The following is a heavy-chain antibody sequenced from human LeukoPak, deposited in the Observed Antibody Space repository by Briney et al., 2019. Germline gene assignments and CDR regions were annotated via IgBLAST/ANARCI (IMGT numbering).Heavy chain of an antibody. D-gene: IGHD3-10*01. Sequence: SGGSLRLSCATSGFTFSSYELNWVRQAPGKGLEWVSYITSSGTSIYYADSVKGRFTISRDNAKNSLYLQMNSLRAEDTAVYYCARARDSGTYYTDYWGQGTLVTVSS. V-gene: IGHV3-48*03. CDR2: ITSSGTSI. CDR3: ARARDSGTYYTDY. CDR1: GFTFSSYE. J-gene: IGHJ4*02.